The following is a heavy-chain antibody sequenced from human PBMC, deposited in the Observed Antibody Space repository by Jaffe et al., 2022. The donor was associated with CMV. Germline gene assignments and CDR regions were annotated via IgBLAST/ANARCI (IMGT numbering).Heavy chain of an antibody. D-gene: IGHD2-15*01. CDR2: INAGNGNT. Sequence: QVQLVQSGAEVKKPGASVKVSCKASGYTFTSYAMHWVRQAPGQRLEWMGWINAGNGNTKYSQKFQGRVTITRDTSASTAYMELSSLRSEDTAVYYCARAHRWDCSGGSCFPRRDGYKGSLDYWGQGTLVTVSS. J-gene: IGHJ4*02. CDR1: GYTFTSYA. CDR3: ARAHRWDCSGGSCFPRRDGYKGSLDY. V-gene: IGHV1-3*01.